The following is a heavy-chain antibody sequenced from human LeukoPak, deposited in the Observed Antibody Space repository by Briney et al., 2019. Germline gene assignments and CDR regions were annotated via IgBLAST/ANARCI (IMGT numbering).Heavy chain of an antibody. D-gene: IGHD3-9*01. J-gene: IGHJ4*02. V-gene: IGHV3-33*01. CDR1: GFTFSSYG. CDR2: IWYDGSNK. CDR3: ARYFDGPYYFDY. Sequence: PGRSLRLSCAASGFTFSSYGMHWVRQAPGKGLEWVAVIWYDGSNKYYADSVKGRFTISRDNSKNTLYLQMNSLRAEDTAVYYCARYFDGPYYFDYWGQGTLVTVSS.